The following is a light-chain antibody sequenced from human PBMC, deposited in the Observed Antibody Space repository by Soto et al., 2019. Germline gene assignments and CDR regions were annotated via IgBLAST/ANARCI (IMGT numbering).Light chain of an antibody. J-gene: IGKJ5*01. CDR3: QQYGSSPIT. CDR1: QSVSSNY. V-gene: IGKV3-20*01. Sequence: EIVLTQSPGTLSLSPGERATLSCRASQSVSSNYLAWYQQKPGQAPRVLIYVASSRATGIPDRFSGSGSGTDLTLTISRMEPEDFAVYYCQQYGSSPITFGQGTRREIK. CDR2: VAS.